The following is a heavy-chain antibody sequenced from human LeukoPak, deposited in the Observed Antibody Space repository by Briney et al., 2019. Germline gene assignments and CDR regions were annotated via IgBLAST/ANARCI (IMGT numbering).Heavy chain of an antibody. V-gene: IGHV4-4*07. Sequence: SETLSLTCTVSSGSISSYYWSWIRQPAGKGLEWIGRIYTSGSTNYNPSLKSRVTMSVDTSKSQFSLKLSSVTAADTAVYYCARQAYRYYYMDVWGKGTTVTVSS. CDR1: SGSISSYY. CDR3: ARQAYRYYYMDV. D-gene: IGHD3-16*01. CDR2: IYTSGST. J-gene: IGHJ6*03.